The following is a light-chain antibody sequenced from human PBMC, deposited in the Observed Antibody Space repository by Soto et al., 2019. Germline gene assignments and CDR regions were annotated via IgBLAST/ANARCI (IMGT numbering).Light chain of an antibody. V-gene: IGLV2-14*01. J-gene: IGLJ3*02. Sequence: QSVLTQPASVSGSPGQSITISCTGTSSDVGGYNYVSWYQQRPGKAPKLMIYEVSNRPSGVSNRFSGSKSGNTASLTISGLQAEDEADYYCSSYTSSSTHWVFGGGTKLTVL. CDR3: SSYTSSSTHWV. CDR2: EVS. CDR1: SSDVGGYNY.